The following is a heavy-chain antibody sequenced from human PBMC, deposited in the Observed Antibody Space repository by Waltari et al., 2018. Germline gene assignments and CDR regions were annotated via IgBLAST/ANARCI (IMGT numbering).Heavy chain of an antibody. J-gene: IGHJ4*02. V-gene: IGHV4-39*07. CDR2: IYYSGST. CDR3: TYGSGSYYNSFDY. CDR1: GGSISSSSYY. D-gene: IGHD3-10*01. Sequence: QLQLQESGPGLVTPSETLSLTCTVSGGSISSSSYYWGWIRQPPGKGLEWIGSIYYSGSTYYNPSLKSRVTISVDTSKNQFSLKLSSVTAADTAVYYCTYGSGSYYNSFDYWGQGTLVTVSS.